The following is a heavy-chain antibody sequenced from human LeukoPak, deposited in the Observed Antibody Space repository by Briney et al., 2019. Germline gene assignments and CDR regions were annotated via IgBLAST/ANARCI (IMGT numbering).Heavy chain of an antibody. CDR2: IIPIFGTA. J-gene: IGHJ4*02. Sequence: ASVKVSCKASGGTFSSYAISWVRQAPGQGLEWMGGIIPIFGTADYAQKFQGRVTITADESTSTAYMELSSLRSEDTAVYYCAREDEREWLRSGTFDYWGQGTLVTVSS. V-gene: IGHV1-69*13. CDR1: GGTFSSYA. CDR3: AREDEREWLRSGTFDY. D-gene: IGHD5-12*01.